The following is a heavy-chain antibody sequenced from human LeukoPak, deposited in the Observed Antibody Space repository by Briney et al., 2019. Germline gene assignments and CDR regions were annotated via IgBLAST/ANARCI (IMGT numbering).Heavy chain of an antibody. D-gene: IGHD6-13*01. CDR3: ARGYYSSSYYYYYMDV. J-gene: IGHJ6*03. V-gene: IGHV4-34*01. CDR2: INHSGST. CDR1: GGSFSGTY. Sequence: SETLSLTCAVYGGSFSGTYWSWIRQPPGKGLEWIGEINHSGSTNYNPSLKSRVTLSVDTSKNQFSLKLSSVTAADTAVYYCARGYYSSSYYYYYMDVWGKGTTVTVSS.